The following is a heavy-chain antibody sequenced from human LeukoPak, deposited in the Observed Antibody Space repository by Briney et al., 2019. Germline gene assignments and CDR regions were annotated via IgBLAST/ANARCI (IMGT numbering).Heavy chain of an antibody. CDR3: ATDLEVVVTAIGY. V-gene: IGHV3-30*02. Sequence: GGSLRLSCAASGFTFSSYGMHWVRQAPGKGLEWVAVVWYDGSNKYYADSVKGRFTISRDNSKNTLSLQMNSLRGEDTAVYYCATDLEVVVTAIGYWGQGTLVTVSS. D-gene: IGHD2-21*02. CDR2: VWYDGSNK. CDR1: GFTFSSYG. J-gene: IGHJ4*02.